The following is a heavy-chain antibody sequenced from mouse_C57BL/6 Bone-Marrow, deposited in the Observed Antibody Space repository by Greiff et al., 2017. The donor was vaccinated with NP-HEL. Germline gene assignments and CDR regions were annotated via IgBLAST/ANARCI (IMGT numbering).Heavy chain of an antibody. CDR3: ARGGHYYGSLQ. D-gene: IGHD1-1*01. V-gene: IGHV1-19*01. Sequence: EVQLQQSGPVLVKPGASVKMSCKASGYTFTDYYMNWVKQSNGKSLEWIGVVIPYNGGTSYNQKFKGKATLTVDKSSSTADMELNSLTSEDSAVDYCARGGHYYGSLQWGQGTSVTVSS. CDR1: GYTFTDYY. J-gene: IGHJ4*01. CDR2: VIPYNGGT.